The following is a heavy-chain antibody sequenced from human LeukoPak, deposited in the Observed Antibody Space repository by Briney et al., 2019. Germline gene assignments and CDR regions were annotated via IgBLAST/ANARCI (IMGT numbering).Heavy chain of an antibody. D-gene: IGHD3-22*01. CDR1: GYTVTSYG. CDR2: ISAYNGNT. V-gene: IGHV1-18*01. Sequence: ASVKVSCKASGYTVTSYGISWVRQAPGQGLEWMGWISAYNGNTNYAQKLQGRVTMTTDTSTSTAYMELRSLRSDDAAVYYCARDLAQGYYYDSSGYSDYWGQGTLVTVSS. CDR3: ARDLAQGYYYDSSGYSDY. J-gene: IGHJ4*02.